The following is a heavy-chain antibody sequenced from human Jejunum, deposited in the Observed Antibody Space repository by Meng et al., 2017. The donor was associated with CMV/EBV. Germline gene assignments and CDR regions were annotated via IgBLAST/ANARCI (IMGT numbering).Heavy chain of an antibody. J-gene: IGHJ4*02. CDR2: ISLGNGQT. D-gene: IGHD7-27*01. CDR3: ARDVWGFDY. CDR1: GYTFTDHN. V-gene: IGHV1-18*04. Sequence: VDLLQSGDKVKKPGASVKISCKTSGYTFTDHNIGWVRQAPGQGIEWVGWISLGNGQTVYGHKLQGRVTVTTDTSTSTAYMELRSLRSDDTAMYYCARDVWGFDYWGQGTLVTVSS.